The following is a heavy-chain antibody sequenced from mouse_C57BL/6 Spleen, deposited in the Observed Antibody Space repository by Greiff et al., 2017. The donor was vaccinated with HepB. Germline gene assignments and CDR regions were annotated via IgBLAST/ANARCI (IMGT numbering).Heavy chain of an antibody. V-gene: IGHV1-82*01. CDR1: GYAFSSSW. CDR3: AREVTTKYYFDY. Sequence: QVQLKESGPELVKPGASVKISCKASGYAFSSSWMNWVKQRPGKGLEWIGRIYPGDGDTNYNGKFKGKATLTADKSSSTAYMQLSSLTSEDSAVYFGAREVTTKYYFDYWGQGTTLTVSS. D-gene: IGHD2-2*01. J-gene: IGHJ2*01. CDR2: IYPGDGDT.